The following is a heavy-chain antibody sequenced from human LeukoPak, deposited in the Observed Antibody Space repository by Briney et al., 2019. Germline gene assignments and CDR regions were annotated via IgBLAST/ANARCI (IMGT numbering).Heavy chain of an antibody. CDR2: INTDGSST. J-gene: IGHJ4*02. Sequence: GGSLRLSCAASGFTFSSYWMHWVRQAPGKGLVWVSRINTDGSSTSYADSVKGRFTISRDNAKNTLYLQMNSLRAEDTAVYYCARVSRGDYENDYWGQGTLVTVSS. V-gene: IGHV3-74*01. CDR3: ARVSRGDYENDY. CDR1: GFTFSSYW. D-gene: IGHD4-17*01.